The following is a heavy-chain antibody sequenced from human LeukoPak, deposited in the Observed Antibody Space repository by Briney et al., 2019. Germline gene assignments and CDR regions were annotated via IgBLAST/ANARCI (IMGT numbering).Heavy chain of an antibody. CDR1: GYSISSGYY. J-gene: IGHJ4*02. D-gene: IGHD6-19*01. CDR2: IYHSGST. V-gene: IGHV4-38-2*01. CDR3: ARLRVAVAEN. Sequence: SETLSLTCAVSGYSISSGYYWGWIRQPPGKGLEWIGSIYHSGSTYYNPSLKSRFTISVDTSKNQFSLKLSSVTAADTAVYYCARLRVAVAENWGQGTLVTVSS.